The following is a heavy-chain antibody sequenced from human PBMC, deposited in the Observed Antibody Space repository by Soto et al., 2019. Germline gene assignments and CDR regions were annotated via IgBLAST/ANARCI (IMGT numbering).Heavy chain of an antibody. D-gene: IGHD2-15*01. CDR2: ISYDGSDK. Sequence: QVQLVESGGGVVQPGRSLRLSCAASGFSISTYAMHWVRQAPGKGLEWVAVISYDGSDKYYADSVKCRFTMSRDNSKNTLYLQMNSLRAEDTAVYYCARVWVALDYWGQGTLVTVSS. J-gene: IGHJ4*02. CDR1: GFSISTYA. V-gene: IGHV3-30-3*01. CDR3: ARVWVALDY.